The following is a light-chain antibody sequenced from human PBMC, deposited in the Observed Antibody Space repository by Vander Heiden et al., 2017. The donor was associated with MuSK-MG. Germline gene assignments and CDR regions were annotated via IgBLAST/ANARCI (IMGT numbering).Light chain of an antibody. CDR1: NIGSYS. V-gene: IGLV3-21*02. CDR2: ENS. CDR3: QVWHSSSDHVV. J-gene: IGLJ2*01. Sequence: SYVLTQPPSVSVAPGQTARIPCGGNNIGSYSVHWYQQKPGQAPVLVVYENSDRPSGIPERFSGSNSGNTATLTIRRVEAGDEADYYCQVWHSSSDHVVFGGGTKMTGL.